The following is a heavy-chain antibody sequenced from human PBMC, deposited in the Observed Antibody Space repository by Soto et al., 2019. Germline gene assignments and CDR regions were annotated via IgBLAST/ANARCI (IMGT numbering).Heavy chain of an antibody. D-gene: IGHD2-15*01. CDR1: GFTFNIYA. CDR2: TSYDGSNR. Sequence: QLQVVESGGGVVQPGRSLRLSCAASGFTFNIYAMHWVRQAPGKGLEWVALTSYDGSNRYYADSVKGRFTISRDNSKNTVYLQMNSLRAEDTAVYYCARDPQNCSDGSCYSVRGMDVWGQGTTVTVSS. V-gene: IGHV3-30*04. J-gene: IGHJ6*02. CDR3: ARDPQNCSDGSCYSVRGMDV.